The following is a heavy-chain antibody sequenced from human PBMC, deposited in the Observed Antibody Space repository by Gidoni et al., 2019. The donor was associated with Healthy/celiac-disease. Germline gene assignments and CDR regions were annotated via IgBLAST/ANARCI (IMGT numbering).Heavy chain of an antibody. CDR3: AREFSGTVMWGWFDP. V-gene: IGHV1-46*01. Sequence: QVQLVQSGAEVKKPGASVKVSCKASGYTFTSYYMHWVRQAPGQGLEWMGIINPSGGSTSYAQKFQGRVTMTRDTSTSTVYMELSSLRSEDTAVYYCAREFSGTVMWGWFDPWGQGTLVTVSS. CDR1: GYTFTSYY. J-gene: IGHJ5*02. CDR2: INPSGGST. D-gene: IGHD4-17*01.